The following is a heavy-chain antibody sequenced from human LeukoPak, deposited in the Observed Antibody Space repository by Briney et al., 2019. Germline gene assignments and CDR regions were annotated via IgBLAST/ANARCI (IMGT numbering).Heavy chain of an antibody. CDR2: ISYDGSNK. D-gene: IGHD5-18*01. V-gene: IGHV3-30*18. CDR3: AKEGRQLWSGRDGMDV. CDR1: GFTFSSYG. J-gene: IGHJ6*02. Sequence: GGSLRLSCAASGFTFSSYGMHWVRQAPGKGLEWVAVISYDGSNKYYAASVKGRFTISRDKSKNTLYLQMNSLRAEDTAVYYCAKEGRQLWSGRDGMDVWGQGTTVTVSS.